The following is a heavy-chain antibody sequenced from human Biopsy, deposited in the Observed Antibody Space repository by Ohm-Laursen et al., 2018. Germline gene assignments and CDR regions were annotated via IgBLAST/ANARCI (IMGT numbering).Heavy chain of an antibody. CDR3: ATGLAVRF. CDR1: GFTFTTTW. Sequence: GSLRLSCAASGFTFTTTWMTWVRQAPGKGLEWVANINGDGSGKNYLDSVKGRFSISRDNAKNSLYLQMNSLRVEDTALYYCATGLAVRFWGQGTLVTVSS. D-gene: IGHD6-6*01. V-gene: IGHV3-7*01. J-gene: IGHJ4*02. CDR2: INGDGSGK.